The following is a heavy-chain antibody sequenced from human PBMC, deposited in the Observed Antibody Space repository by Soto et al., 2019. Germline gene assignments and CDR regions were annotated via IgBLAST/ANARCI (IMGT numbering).Heavy chain of an antibody. CDR2: INPNSGGT. V-gene: IGHV1-2*04. CDR1: GYTFTGYY. J-gene: IGHJ4*02. Sequence: ASVKVSCKASGYTFTGYYMHWVRQAPGQGLEWMGWINPNSGGTNYAQKFQGWVTMTRDTAISTAYMELSRLRSDDTAVYYCARGSEYSSASPTDYWGQGTLVTVSS. D-gene: IGHD6-6*01. CDR3: ARGSEYSSASPTDY.